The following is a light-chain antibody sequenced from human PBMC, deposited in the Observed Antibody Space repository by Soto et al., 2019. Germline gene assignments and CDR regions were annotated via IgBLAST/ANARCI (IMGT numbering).Light chain of an antibody. Sequence: DIQMTPSPSSVSASVGDRVSITCRASQDIGDWLAWYQQKPGKAPKLLVYAASSLQSGVPSRFSGSGFGTEFTLTISSLQPDDSATYFCQQYRTYTFGQGTRLEIK. CDR2: AAS. J-gene: IGKJ5*01. CDR1: QDIGDW. V-gene: IGKV1-12*01. CDR3: QQYRTYT.